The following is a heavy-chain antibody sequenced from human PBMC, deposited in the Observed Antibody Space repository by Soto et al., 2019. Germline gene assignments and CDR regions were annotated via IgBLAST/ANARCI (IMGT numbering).Heavy chain of an antibody. CDR3: VKNSGWFNT. Sequence: QLLQSGGGLVQPGGSLTLSCAASGFTFGTTDMSWVRQAPGEGLEWVSTIDGSGGITYYADSVKGRFTISRDNSRNTVYLQMNSLRGDDTALYYGVKNSGWFNTWGQGALVTVSP. CDR2: IDGSGGIT. CDR1: GFTFGTTD. D-gene: IGHD3-10*01. V-gene: IGHV3-23*01. J-gene: IGHJ5*02.